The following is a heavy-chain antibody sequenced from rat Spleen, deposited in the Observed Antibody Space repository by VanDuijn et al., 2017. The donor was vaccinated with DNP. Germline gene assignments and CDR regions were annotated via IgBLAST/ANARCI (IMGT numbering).Heavy chain of an antibody. CDR2: IQSGGTT. J-gene: IGHJ1*01. D-gene: IGHD1-2*01. CDR1: GFSLTTYH. Sequence: QVQLKESGPGLVQPSQTLSLTCTVSGFSLTTYHVHWVRQPPGKGLEWMGRIQSGGTTDYNSPFKSRLTISRDTSKSQVFLRMNSLQTDDTGTYYCTRGHYSTPYWFFDFWGPGTMVTVSS. CDR3: TRGHYSTPYWFFDF. V-gene: IGHV2-27*01.